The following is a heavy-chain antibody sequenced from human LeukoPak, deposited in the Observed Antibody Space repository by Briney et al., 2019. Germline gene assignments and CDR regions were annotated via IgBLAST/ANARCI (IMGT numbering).Heavy chain of an antibody. V-gene: IGHV4-59*01. J-gene: IGHJ4*02. CDR1: GGAISSCY. CDR3: ARVGGGYNYGPIDY. CDR2: INYSGSN. D-gene: IGHD5-18*01. Sequence: SETLSLTCTVSGGAISSCYWTWIRQPPGKGLQLIGYINYSGSNRYYPSLKSRVTMSVDMSKNQFSLKVSSVTAADTAVYFCARVGGGYNYGPIDYWGQGALVTVSS.